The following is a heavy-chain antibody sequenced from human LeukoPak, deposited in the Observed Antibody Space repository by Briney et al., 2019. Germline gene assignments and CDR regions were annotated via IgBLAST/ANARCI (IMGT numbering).Heavy chain of an antibody. J-gene: IGHJ4*02. D-gene: IGHD6-6*01. Sequence: PGGSLRLSCAASGFTFSSYAMHWVRQAPGKGLEWVAVISYDGSNKYYADSVKGRFTISRDNSKNTLYLQMNSLRAEDTAVYYCARESSSSDFDYWGQGTLVTVSS. CDR2: ISYDGSNK. CDR1: GFTFSSYA. CDR3: ARESSSSDFDY. V-gene: IGHV3-30-3*01.